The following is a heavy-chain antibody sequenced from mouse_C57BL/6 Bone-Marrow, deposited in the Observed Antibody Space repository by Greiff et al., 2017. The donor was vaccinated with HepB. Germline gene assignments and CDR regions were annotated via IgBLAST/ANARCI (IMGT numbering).Heavy chain of an antibody. D-gene: IGHD2-1*01. CDR3: ARVCYGNYKAGYAMDY. V-gene: IGHV1-26*01. CDR1: GYTFTDYY. J-gene: IGHJ4*01. Sequence: EVQLQQSGPELVKPGASVKISCKASGYTFTDYYMNWVKQSHGKSLEWIGDINPNNGGTSYNQKFKGKATLTVDKSSSTAYMELRSLTSEDSAVYYCARVCYGNYKAGYAMDYWGQGTSVTVSS. CDR2: INPNNGGT.